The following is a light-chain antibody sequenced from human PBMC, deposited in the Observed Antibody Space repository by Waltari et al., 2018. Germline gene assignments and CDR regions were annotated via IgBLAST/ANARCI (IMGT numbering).Light chain of an antibody. Sequence: SYVLTQPPSVSVAPGKAATITCGGTNIGSKSVHWYQQKPGQAPVLVIKYDTDRPSGIPERISGSNSGNTATLTISRVEAVDEADYYCHVWDSSSDQQEFGGGTKLTVL. CDR2: YDT. CDR1: NIGSKS. V-gene: IGLV3-21*04. CDR3: HVWDSSSDQQE. J-gene: IGLJ2*01.